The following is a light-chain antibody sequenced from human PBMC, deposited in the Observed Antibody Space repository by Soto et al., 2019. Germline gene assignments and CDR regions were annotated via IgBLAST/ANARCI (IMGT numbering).Light chain of an antibody. CDR3: QQYDNLPVT. V-gene: IGKV1-33*01. J-gene: IGKJ3*01. CDR2: DSS. CDR1: QDISNY. Sequence: DIQMTQSPSSLSASVGDRVTITCQASQDISNYLNWYHQKPGKAPKLLIYDSSNLETGVPSRFSESGSGTDLTATIISLQPEEIATYDCQQYDNLPVTFGPGTKVDIK.